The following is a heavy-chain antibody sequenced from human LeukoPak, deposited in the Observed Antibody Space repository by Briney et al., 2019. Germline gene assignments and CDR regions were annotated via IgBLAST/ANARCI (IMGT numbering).Heavy chain of an antibody. J-gene: IGHJ4*02. Sequence: SVKVSCKASGGTFSSYAISWVRQAPGQGLGWMGGIIPIFGTANYAQKFQGRVTITTDESTSTAYMELSSLRSEDTAVYYCASGIAVAGTSWTAYWGQGTLVTVSS. CDR3: ASGIAVAGTSWTAY. CDR2: IIPIFGTA. V-gene: IGHV1-69*05. D-gene: IGHD6-19*01. CDR1: GGTFSSYA.